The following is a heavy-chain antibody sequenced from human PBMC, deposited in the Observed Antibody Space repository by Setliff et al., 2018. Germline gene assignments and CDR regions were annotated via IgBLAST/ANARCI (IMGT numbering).Heavy chain of an antibody. CDR1: GLTISNSA. Sequence: PGGSLRLSCAASGLTISNSAMTWVRQAPGKGLEWVSSISGGDSNTNYADSVKGRFTISRDNSKNSLYLQMDSLRPEDTAVYYCAKDRLFPRYWGLGTLVTVSS. V-gene: IGHV3-23*01. D-gene: IGHD2-21*01. CDR3: AKDRLFPRY. J-gene: IGHJ4*02. CDR2: ISGGDSNT.